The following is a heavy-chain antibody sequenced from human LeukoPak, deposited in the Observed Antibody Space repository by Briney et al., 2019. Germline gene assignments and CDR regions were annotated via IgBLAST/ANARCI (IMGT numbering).Heavy chain of an antibody. J-gene: IGHJ4*02. Sequence: SDTLSLTCTVSGGSISSGSYYWSWIRQPAGKGLEWIGRIYTSGSTNYNPSLKSRVTISVDTSKNQFSLKLSSVTAADTAVYYCAGWHNYYGSGSYYQGFDYWGQGTLVTVSS. D-gene: IGHD3-10*01. V-gene: IGHV4-61*02. CDR1: GGSISSGSYY. CDR3: AGWHNYYGSGSYYQGFDY. CDR2: IYTSGST.